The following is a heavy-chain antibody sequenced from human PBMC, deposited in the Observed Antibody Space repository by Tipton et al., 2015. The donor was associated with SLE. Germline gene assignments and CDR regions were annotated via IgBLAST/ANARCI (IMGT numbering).Heavy chain of an antibody. V-gene: IGHV4-30-4*01. CDR1: GGSISSGDYY. J-gene: IGHJ5*02. CDR2: IYYSGST. Sequence: TLSLTCTVSGGSISSGDYYWSWIRHPPGKGLEWIGYIYYSGSTYYNRSLKSRVTISVDTSKKHFSLTLSSVTVADTAVYYCSNTWVQWLERGWCYPWGQGTLVTVSS. D-gene: IGHD6-19*01. CDR3: SNTWVQWLERGWCYP.